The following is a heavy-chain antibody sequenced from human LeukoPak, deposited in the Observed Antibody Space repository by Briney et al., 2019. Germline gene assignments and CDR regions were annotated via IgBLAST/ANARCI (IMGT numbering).Heavy chain of an antibody. CDR2: IYYSGST. V-gene: IGHV4-59*01. CDR3: ARGVLRSYYDILTGYDY. Sequence: SETLSLTCTVSGGSISSYYWSWIRQPPGKGLEWIGYIYYSGSTNYNPSLKSRVTISVDTSKNQFSLKLSSVTAADTAVYYCARGVLRSYYDILTGYDYWGQGTLVTVSS. D-gene: IGHD3-9*01. CDR1: GGSISSYY. J-gene: IGHJ4*02.